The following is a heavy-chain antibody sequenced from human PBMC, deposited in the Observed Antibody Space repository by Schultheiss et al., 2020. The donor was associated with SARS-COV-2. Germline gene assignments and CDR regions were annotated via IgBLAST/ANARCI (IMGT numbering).Heavy chain of an antibody. Sequence: SETLSLTCTVSGGAISSYYWSWIRQPPGKGLEWIGYIYYIGGTNYNPSLKSRFTTSVDTSKNQFSLKLSSVTAADTAVYYCARVYGVGASTDWYFDLWGRGTLVTVSS. CDR2: IYYIGGT. CDR1: GGAISSYY. D-gene: IGHD1-26*01. CDR3: ARVYGVGASTDWYFDL. J-gene: IGHJ2*01. V-gene: IGHV4-59*01.